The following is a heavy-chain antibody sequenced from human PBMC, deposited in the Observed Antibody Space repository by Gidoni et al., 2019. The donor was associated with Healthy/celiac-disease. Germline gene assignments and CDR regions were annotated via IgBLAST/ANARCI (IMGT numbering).Heavy chain of an antibody. J-gene: IGHJ3*02. CDR3: AKGGPTVANAFDI. Sequence: QVQLVESGGGVVQPGRSLRLSCAASGFTFSSYGMHWVRQAPGKGLEWVAVISYDGSNKYYADSVKGRFTISRDNSKNTLYLQMNSLRAEDTAVYYCAKGGPTVANAFDIWGQGTMVTVSS. D-gene: IGHD4-17*01. V-gene: IGHV3-30*18. CDR2: ISYDGSNK. CDR1: GFTFSSYG.